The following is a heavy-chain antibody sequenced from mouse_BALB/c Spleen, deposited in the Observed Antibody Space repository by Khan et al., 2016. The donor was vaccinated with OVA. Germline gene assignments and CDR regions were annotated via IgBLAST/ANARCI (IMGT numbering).Heavy chain of an antibody. J-gene: IGHJ2*01. D-gene: IGHD1-1*01. CDR3: SRGNYYGYYFDY. CDR2: ISYSGVT. V-gene: IGHV3-2*02. Sequence: EVQLQESGPGLVKPSQSLSLTCTVTGYSITSGYAWNWIRQFPGNKLEWMGYISYSGVTCYTPSLKSRISIPRDTSKNQFFLQLNSVTTEDTATYYCSRGNYYGYYFDYWGQGTTLTVSS. CDR1: GYSITSGYA.